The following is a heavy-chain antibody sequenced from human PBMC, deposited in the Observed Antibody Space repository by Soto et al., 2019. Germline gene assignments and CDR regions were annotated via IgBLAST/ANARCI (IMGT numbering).Heavy chain of an antibody. CDR3: ASYPSIAAAVAGGYYYYYGMDV. CDR2: INPNSGGT. J-gene: IGHJ6*02. D-gene: IGHD6-13*01. Sequence: GASVKVSCKASGYTFTGYYMHWVRQAPGQGLEWMGWINPNSGGTNYAQKFQGWVTMTRDTSISTAYMELSRLRSDDTAVYYCASYPSIAAAVAGGYYYYYGMDVWGQGXTVTVSS. V-gene: IGHV1-2*04. CDR1: GYTFTGYY.